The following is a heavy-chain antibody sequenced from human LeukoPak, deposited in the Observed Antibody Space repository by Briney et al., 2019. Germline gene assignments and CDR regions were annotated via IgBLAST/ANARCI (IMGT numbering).Heavy chain of an antibody. V-gene: IGHV7-4-1*02. J-gene: IGHJ4*02. CDR1: GYTFTTYA. CDR2: INTNTGNP. CDR3: AREITLGGVIVMVY. D-gene: IGHD3-16*02. Sequence: PVASVKVSCKASGYTFTTYAMNWVRQAPGQGLEWMGWINTNTGNPTYAQGFTGRFVFSLDTSLSTAYLQISSLKAEDPAVYYCAREITLGGVIVMVYWGQGTLVTVSS.